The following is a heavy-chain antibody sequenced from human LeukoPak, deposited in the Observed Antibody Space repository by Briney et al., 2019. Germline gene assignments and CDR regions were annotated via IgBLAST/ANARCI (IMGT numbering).Heavy chain of an antibody. J-gene: IGHJ5*02. V-gene: IGHV4-38-2*02. CDR2: IYHSGST. CDR3: ARDPVGAFVA. CDR1: TYFISSGYY. Sequence: SSETLSLTCTVSTYFISSGYYWGWIRQPPGKGLEWIGSIYHSGSTYYNPSLKSRVTISVDTSKNQFSLKLSSVTAADSAVYCCARDPVGAFVAWGQGTPVTVSS. D-gene: IGHD1-26*01.